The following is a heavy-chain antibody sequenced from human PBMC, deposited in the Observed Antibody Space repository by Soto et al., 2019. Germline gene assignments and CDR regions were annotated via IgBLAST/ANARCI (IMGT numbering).Heavy chain of an antibody. CDR2: INPNSGDT. Sequence: ASVKVSCKASGYIFTGYHIHWVRQAPGRGLEWMGWINPNSGDTEYAQNFQGRVTMTRDTSFNLVYMEMSGLMSDDTAVYYCARDARGTPGFDAMDIWGQGTTVTVSS. J-gene: IGHJ6*02. D-gene: IGHD3-9*01. V-gene: IGHV1-2*02. CDR3: ARDARGTPGFDAMDI. CDR1: GYIFTGYH.